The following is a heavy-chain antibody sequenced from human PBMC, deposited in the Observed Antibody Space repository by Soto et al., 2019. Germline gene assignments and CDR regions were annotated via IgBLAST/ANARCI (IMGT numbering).Heavy chain of an antibody. CDR2: IVPIFGA. J-gene: IGHJ6*02. V-gene: IGHV1-69*13. CDR3: AGGGSEYGGSGYYQGHV. Sequence: QVPLVQSGAEVKKPGSSVKVSCKSSGGTFSNYGFSWVRQAPGQGLECMGVIVPIFGAEHPQKFQGRVTLTADESTNTVFMELRGLRSEDTAVYYCAGGGSEYGGSGYYQGHVWGQGTTVTVSS. D-gene: IGHD3-22*01. CDR1: GGTFSNYG.